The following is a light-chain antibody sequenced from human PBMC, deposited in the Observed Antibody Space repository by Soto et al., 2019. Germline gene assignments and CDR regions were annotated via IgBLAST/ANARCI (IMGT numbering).Light chain of an antibody. CDR1: SSDVGGYNY. V-gene: IGLV2-8*01. J-gene: IGLJ2*01. CDR2: EVS. Sequence: QSALTQPPSASGSPGQSVTISCPGTSSDVGGYNYVSWYQHHPGKAPKLMIYEVSERPSGVPDRFSGSKSGNTASLTVSGLQAEDEADYYCSSYAGSNNVVFGVGTKVTVL. CDR3: SSYAGSNNVV.